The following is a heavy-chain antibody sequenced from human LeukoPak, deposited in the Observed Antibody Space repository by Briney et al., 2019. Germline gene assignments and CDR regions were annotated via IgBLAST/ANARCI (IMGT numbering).Heavy chain of an antibody. V-gene: IGHV3-30*18. Sequence: GRSLRLSCAASGFTFSSYGMHWVRQAPGKGLEWVAVISYDGSNKYYADSVKGRFTTSRDNSKNTLYLQMNSLRAEDTAVYYCAKDDYGDSYYYYYGMDVWGQGTTVTVSS. CDR3: AKDDYGDSYYYYYGMDV. D-gene: IGHD4-17*01. CDR2: ISYDGSNK. CDR1: GFTFSSYG. J-gene: IGHJ6*02.